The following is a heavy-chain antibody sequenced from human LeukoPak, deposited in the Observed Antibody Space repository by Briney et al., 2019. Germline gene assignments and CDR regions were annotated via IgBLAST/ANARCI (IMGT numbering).Heavy chain of an antibody. J-gene: IGHJ5*02. V-gene: IGHV3-74*01. Sequence: GGSLRPSCAASGFAFNKYWMHWVRQTPGKGLVWVSRINGDGSTTSYADSVKGGFTISRDNAKNTLYLQMSSLRAEDTAVYYCAKGAYSGINNWFDPWGQGTLVTVSS. CDR2: INGDGSTT. D-gene: IGHD1-26*01. CDR3: AKGAYSGINNWFDP. CDR1: GFAFNKYW.